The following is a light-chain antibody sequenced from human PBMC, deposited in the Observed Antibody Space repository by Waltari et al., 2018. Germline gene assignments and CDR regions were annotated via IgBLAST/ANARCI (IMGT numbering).Light chain of an antibody. V-gene: IGKV3-20*01. CDR1: QSIGRY. CDR2: AAS. CDR3: QNHERLPAT. J-gene: IGKJ1*01. Sequence: VVLTHAPGTLSLSPGEIATLSCRASQSIGRYLVWYQQRPGQAPRLLIYAASPRATGIPDRFSGSGSGTDFTLTISRLEPEDFAVYYCQNHERLPATFGQGTKVEIK.